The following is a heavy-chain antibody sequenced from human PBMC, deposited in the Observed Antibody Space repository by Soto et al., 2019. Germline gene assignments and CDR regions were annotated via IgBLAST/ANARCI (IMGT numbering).Heavy chain of an antibody. CDR2: ISYHGSTK. Sequence: GVSLRLSCAASGFPFVSYGMHGVRQAPGKGLEWVAFISYHGSTKYYVDSVKGRFTISRDNSKNKLYLQMNSLRPEDTAVYYCANLAYDASGSTNPHLEYWGQGT. CDR1: GFPFVSYG. J-gene: IGHJ4*02. V-gene: IGHV3-30*18. CDR3: ANLAYDASGSTNPHLEY. D-gene: IGHD3-22*01.